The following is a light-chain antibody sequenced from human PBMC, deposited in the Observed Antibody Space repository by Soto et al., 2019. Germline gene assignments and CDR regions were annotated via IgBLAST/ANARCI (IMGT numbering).Light chain of an antibody. Sequence: EIVMTQSPATQSVSPGERATLSCRASQSVSSNLAWYQHTPGQAPRLLIYGASTRATGIPARFSGSGSGTEFTLTISSLLSEDFAVYFCQQYNFRWTFGQGTKVEMK. J-gene: IGKJ1*01. CDR1: QSVSSN. V-gene: IGKV3-15*01. CDR2: GAS. CDR3: QQYNFRWT.